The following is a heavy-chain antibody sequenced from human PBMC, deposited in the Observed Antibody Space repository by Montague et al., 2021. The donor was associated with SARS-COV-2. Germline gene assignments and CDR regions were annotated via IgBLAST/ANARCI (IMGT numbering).Heavy chain of an antibody. CDR3: ATLSRRTAAGTRDYFGLDV. CDR2: IFHSGTI. Sequence: SETLSLTCRVSGDSISTSTWCTWVRPTPGKGLEWIGEIFHSGTINYNPSLKSRVSISVDKSNNQFSLMLSSLIAADTAVYYCATLSRRTAAGTRDYFGLDVWGQGTTVVVSS. D-gene: IGHD6-13*01. V-gene: IGHV4-4*02. J-gene: IGHJ6*02. CDR1: GDSISTSTW.